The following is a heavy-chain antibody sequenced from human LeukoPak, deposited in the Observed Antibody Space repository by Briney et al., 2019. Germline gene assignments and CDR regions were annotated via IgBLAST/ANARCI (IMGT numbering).Heavy chain of an antibody. Sequence: SETLSLTCAVSGYSISSGYYWGWIRQPPGKGLEWVGRIYHSGSTYYNPSLKSRVTISVATSKNQFSLKLSSVTAADTAVYYCARLPGYYDSSGSAYYFDYWGQGTLVTVSS. D-gene: IGHD3-22*01. V-gene: IGHV4-38-2*01. CDR3: ARLPGYYDSSGSAYYFDY. CDR1: GYSISSGYY. CDR2: IYHSGST. J-gene: IGHJ4*02.